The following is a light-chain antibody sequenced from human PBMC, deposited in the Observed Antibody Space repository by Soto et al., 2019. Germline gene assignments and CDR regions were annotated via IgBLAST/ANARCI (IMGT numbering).Light chain of an antibody. CDR3: QQSSNWQGT. J-gene: IGKJ1*01. CDR1: QSVDSY. V-gene: IGKV3-11*01. CDR2: DAS. Sequence: EIVLTQPPATLSLSPGERATLSCRASQSVDSYLAWYQQKPGQAPRLLISDASKRATGIPARFSGSGSGTDFTLTISGLEPEDFAVYYCQQSSNWQGTFGQGTKVDIK.